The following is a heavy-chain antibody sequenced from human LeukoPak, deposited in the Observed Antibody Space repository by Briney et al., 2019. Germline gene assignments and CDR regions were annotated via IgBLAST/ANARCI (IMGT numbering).Heavy chain of an antibody. Sequence: GGSLRLSCAASGFTFSSYSMNWVRQAPGKGLEWVSSISSSSSYIYYADSVKGRFTISRDNAKNSLYLQMNSLRAEDTAVYYCALYGSGSYPYFDYWGQGTLVTVSS. CDR1: GFTFSSYS. V-gene: IGHV3-21*01. CDR2: ISSSSSYI. J-gene: IGHJ4*02. D-gene: IGHD3-10*01. CDR3: ALYGSGSYPYFDY.